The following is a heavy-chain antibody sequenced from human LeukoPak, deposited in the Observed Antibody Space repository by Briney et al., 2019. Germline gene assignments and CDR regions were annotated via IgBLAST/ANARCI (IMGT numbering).Heavy chain of an antibody. J-gene: IGHJ4*02. Sequence: GGTLRLSCAASGFTFSSYGMSWVRQAPGKGLEWVSAISGSGGSTYYADSVKGRFTISRDNSKNTLYLQMNSLRAEDTAVYYCARWWGYGGNFYDYWGQGTLVTVSS. CDR3: ARWWGYGGNFYDY. CDR2: ISGSGGST. CDR1: GFTFSSYG. V-gene: IGHV3-23*01. D-gene: IGHD4-23*01.